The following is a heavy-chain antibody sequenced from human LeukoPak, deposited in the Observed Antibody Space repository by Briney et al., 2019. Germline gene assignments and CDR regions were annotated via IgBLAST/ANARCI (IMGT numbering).Heavy chain of an antibody. J-gene: IGHJ3*02. V-gene: IGHV3-48*03. D-gene: IGHD2-8*01. CDR3: ARGGRANGVYDAFDI. CDR2: ISSSGSTI. Sequence: PGGSLRLSCEASGFTFSSYEMNWVRQAPGKGLEWVSYISSSGSTIYYPDSVKGRFTISRDNAKNSLYLQMNTLRAEDTALYYCARGGRANGVYDAFDIWGQGTIVTVSS. CDR1: GFTFSSYE.